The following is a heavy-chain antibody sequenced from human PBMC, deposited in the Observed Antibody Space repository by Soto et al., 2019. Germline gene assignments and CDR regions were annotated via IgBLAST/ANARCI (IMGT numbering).Heavy chain of an antibody. CDR1: GYTFTSYG. J-gene: IGHJ6*02. D-gene: IGHD2-2*01. CDR2: ISAYNGNT. CDR3: ARRQSSTSFIAAYYYGMDV. V-gene: IGHV1-18*01. Sequence: GASVKVSCKASGYTFTSYGISWVRQAPGQGLEWMGWISAYNGNTNYAQKLQGRVTMTTDTSTSTAYMELRSLRPDDTAVYYCARRQSSTSFIAAYYYGMDVWGQGTTVTVSS.